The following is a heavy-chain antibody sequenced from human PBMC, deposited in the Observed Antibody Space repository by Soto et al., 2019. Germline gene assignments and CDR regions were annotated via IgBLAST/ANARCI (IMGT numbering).Heavy chain of an antibody. V-gene: IGHV4-39*01. J-gene: IGHJ4*02. CDR2: IYYSGRT. CDR1: GESISSSSYY. D-gene: IGHD2-21*02. CDR3: ARQRTTVVTQAYFDH. Sequence: LSLTCIVSGESISSSSYYWGWIRQPPGKGLEWIGSIYYSGRTYYNPSFKSRVTISIDTSKKQFSLKLSSVTATDTAVYYCARQRTTVVTQAYFDHWGQGALVTVSS.